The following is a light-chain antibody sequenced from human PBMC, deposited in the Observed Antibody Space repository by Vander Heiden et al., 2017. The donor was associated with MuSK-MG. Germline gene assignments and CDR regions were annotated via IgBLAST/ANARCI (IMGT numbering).Light chain of an antibody. CDR2: AAS. V-gene: IGKV1-39*01. Sequence: DIQMTQSPSSLSASVGDRITISCRASQSINTYLNWYQQQPGKAPKLLIFAASSLQSGVPSRFSCSGSGTDFTVTITSLQPEDSATYYCQQSDNTPRTFGGGTKVEIK. CDR1: QSINTY. J-gene: IGKJ4*01. CDR3: QQSDNTPRT.